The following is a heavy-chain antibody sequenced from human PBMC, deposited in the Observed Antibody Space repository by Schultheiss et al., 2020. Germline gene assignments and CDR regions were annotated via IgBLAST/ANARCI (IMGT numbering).Heavy chain of an antibody. D-gene: IGHD6-13*01. V-gene: IGHV4-59*12. Sequence: SETLSLTCTVSGGSISSYYWSWIRQPPGKGLEWIGEINHSGSTYYNPSLKSRVTISVDRSKNQFSLKLSSVTAADTAVYYCARYIGAAAGAFDYWGQGTLVTVSS. CDR3: ARYIGAAAGAFDY. J-gene: IGHJ4*02. CDR2: INHSGST. CDR1: GGSISSYY.